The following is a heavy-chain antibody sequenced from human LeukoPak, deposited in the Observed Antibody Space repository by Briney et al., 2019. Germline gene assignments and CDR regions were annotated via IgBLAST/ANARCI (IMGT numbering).Heavy chain of an antibody. CDR1: GYTFNSYG. Sequence: ASVEVSCKASGYTFNSYGISWVRQAPGQGIEWMGWISAYNGNTNYAQKLQGRVTMTTDTSTSTAYMEVRSLRSDDTAVYYCARDISSSTSCFYWYFDLWGRGTLVTVSS. CDR3: ARDISSSTSCFYWYFDL. J-gene: IGHJ2*01. CDR2: ISAYNGNT. D-gene: IGHD2-2*01. V-gene: IGHV1-18*01.